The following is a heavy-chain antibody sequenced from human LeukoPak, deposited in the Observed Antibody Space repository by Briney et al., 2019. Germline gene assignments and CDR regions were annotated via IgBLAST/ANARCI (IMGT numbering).Heavy chain of an antibody. CDR1: GGSFSGYY. CDR2: INHSGST. Sequence: SETLSLTCAVYGGSFSGYYWTWIRQPPGKGLEWIGEINHSGSTNYNPSLKSRVTISVDKSKNQFSLKLSSVTAADTAVYYCARVKGGSSSSFDYWGQGTLVTVSS. V-gene: IGHV4-34*01. D-gene: IGHD6-6*01. J-gene: IGHJ4*02. CDR3: ARVKGGSSSSFDY.